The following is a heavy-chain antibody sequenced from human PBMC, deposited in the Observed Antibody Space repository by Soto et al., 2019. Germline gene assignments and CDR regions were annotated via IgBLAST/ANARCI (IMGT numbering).Heavy chain of an antibody. V-gene: IGHV4-34*01. CDR3: ARRYCSGGSCYPNFDY. CDR2: INHSGST. Sequence: PSETLSLTCAVYGGSFSGYYWSWIRQPPGKGLEWIGEINHSGSTNYNPSLKSRVTISVDTSKNQFSLKLSSVTAADTAVYYCARRYCSGGSCYPNFDYWGQGTLVTVSS. J-gene: IGHJ4*02. D-gene: IGHD2-15*01. CDR1: GGSFSGYY.